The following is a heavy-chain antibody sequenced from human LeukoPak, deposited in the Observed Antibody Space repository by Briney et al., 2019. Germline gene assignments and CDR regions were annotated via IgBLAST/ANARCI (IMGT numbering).Heavy chain of an antibody. V-gene: IGHV5-51*01. D-gene: IGHD5-18*01. Sequence: GESLKISCHGSGHSFTGYWIAWVRQMPGEGLEWMGIIYPGDSDVRYSPSFQGQVTISADKSTGTAYLQWSSLKASDTAMYYCARLQYSNGYVDYWGQGTLVTVSS. J-gene: IGHJ4*02. CDR1: GHSFTGYW. CDR2: IYPGDSDV. CDR3: ARLQYSNGYVDY.